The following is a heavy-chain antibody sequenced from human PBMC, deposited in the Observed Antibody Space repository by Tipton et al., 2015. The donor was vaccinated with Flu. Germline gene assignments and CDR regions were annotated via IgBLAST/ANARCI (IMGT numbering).Heavy chain of an antibody. CDR1: RFTFSNYS. CDR2: ITSSGTYI. D-gene: IGHD2-2*01. CDR3: ARDGTPLDRLGYCNSISCYYYYYGMDV. Sequence: SLRLSCAASRFTFSNYSMTWVRQAPGKGLEWVASITSSGTYIDYADSVRGRFTISRDSAKNSLYLQMNNLRAEDTAVYYCARDGTPLDRLGYCNSISCYYYYYGMDVWGQGTTVTVSS. V-gene: IGHV3-21*01. J-gene: IGHJ6*02.